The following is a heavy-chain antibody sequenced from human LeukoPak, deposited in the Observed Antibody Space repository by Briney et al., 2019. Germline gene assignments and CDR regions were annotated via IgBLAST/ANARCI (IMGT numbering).Heavy chain of an antibody. CDR2: INPNSGGT. Sequence: ASVKVPCKASGYTFTGYYMHWVRQAPGQGLEWMGWINPNSGGTNYAQKFQGRVTMTRDTSISTAYMKLSRLRSDDTAVYYCARRYCTGGVCYHVDYWGQGTLVTVSS. V-gene: IGHV1-2*02. CDR3: ARRYCTGGVCYHVDY. D-gene: IGHD2-8*02. J-gene: IGHJ4*02. CDR1: GYTFTGYY.